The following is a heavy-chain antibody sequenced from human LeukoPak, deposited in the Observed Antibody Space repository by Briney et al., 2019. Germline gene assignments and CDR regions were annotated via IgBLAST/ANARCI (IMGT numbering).Heavy chain of an antibody. CDR2: INQDGSAE. D-gene: IGHD1-26*01. J-gene: IGHJ6*02. V-gene: IGHV3-7*01. CDR1: GFIFSDFY. Sequence: GGYLRLSCEASGFIFSDFYMTWVRQAPGTGLEWVATINQDGSAEYYVDSVKGRFTMSRDNAKNSVYLQMDSLRAEETALYYCARSVGASNNYFYYGMDVWGQGTTVTVSS. CDR3: ARSVGASNNYFYYGMDV.